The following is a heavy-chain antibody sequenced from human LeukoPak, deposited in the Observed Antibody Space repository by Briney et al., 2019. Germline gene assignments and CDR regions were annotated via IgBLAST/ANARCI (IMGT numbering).Heavy chain of an antibody. CDR3: ARGDSSSWYYFDY. CDR2: INPNSGGT. CDR1: GYTFTGYY. J-gene: IGHJ4*02. Sequence: GASVKVSCKASGYTFTGYYMHWVRQAPGQGLEWMGWINPNSGGTNYAQKFQGRVTMTRDTSISTAYMELSRLRSDDTAVYYCARGDSSSWYYFDYWGRGTLVTVSS. V-gene: IGHV1-2*02. D-gene: IGHD6-13*01.